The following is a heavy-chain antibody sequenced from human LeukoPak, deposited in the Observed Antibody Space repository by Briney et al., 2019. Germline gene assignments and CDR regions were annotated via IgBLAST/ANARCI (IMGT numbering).Heavy chain of an antibody. V-gene: IGHV4-34*01. Sequence: SETLSLTCAVYGGSFSHYSCAWIRQPPGKGLEWIGEINHSGSTNYNPSLKSRVTISVDTSKNQFSLKLSSVTAADTAVYYCARSGRIGYSYPYWGQGTLVTVSS. D-gene: IGHD5-18*01. CDR1: GGSFSHYS. J-gene: IGHJ4*02. CDR2: INHSGST. CDR3: ARSGRIGYSYPY.